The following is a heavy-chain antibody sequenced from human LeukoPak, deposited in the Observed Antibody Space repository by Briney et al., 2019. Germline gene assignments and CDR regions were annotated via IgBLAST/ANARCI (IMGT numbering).Heavy chain of an antibody. D-gene: IGHD5-18*01. CDR3: ARRANMISYGYGLFYP. CDR1: GASVSSGGYN. CDR2: IYYSGNT. V-gene: IGHV4-31*03. Sequence: SETLSLTCTVSGASVSSGGYNWSWIRQHPGKDLEYIMYIYYSGNTNYNPSLKSRVTISVDTSKNQFSLKLSSVTAADTAVYYCARRANMISYGYGLFYPWGQGTLVTVSS. J-gene: IGHJ5*02.